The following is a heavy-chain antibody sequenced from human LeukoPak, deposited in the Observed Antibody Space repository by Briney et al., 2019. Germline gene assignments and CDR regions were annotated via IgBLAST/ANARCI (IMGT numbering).Heavy chain of an antibody. J-gene: IGHJ6*02. Sequence: GGSLRLSCEASGFTVSSNYMTWVRQAPGKGLGWVSVIYSGGSTYYADSVKGRFTISRDNSKNTLYLQVNSLRAEDTGVYYCARGGGSPYYYYGMDVWGQGTTVTVSS. CDR3: ARGGGSPYYYYGMDV. CDR2: IYSGGST. CDR1: GFTVSSNY. D-gene: IGHD1-26*01. V-gene: IGHV3-53*01.